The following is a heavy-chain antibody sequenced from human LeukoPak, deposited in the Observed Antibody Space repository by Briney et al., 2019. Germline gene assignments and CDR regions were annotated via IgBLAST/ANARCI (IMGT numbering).Heavy chain of an antibody. CDR3: ASGSSARWYFDY. D-gene: IGHD3-10*01. Sequence: GGSLRLSCAASGFTFSSYAMSWVRQAPGKGLEWVANIKQDGSEKYYVDSVKGRFTISRDNAKNSLYLQMNSLRAEDTAVYYCASGSSARWYFDYWGQGTLVTVSS. J-gene: IGHJ4*02. CDR1: GFTFSSYA. CDR2: IKQDGSEK. V-gene: IGHV3-7*01.